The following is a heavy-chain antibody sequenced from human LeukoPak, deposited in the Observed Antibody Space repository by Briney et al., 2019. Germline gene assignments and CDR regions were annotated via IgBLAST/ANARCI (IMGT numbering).Heavy chain of an antibody. CDR3: ARHIGGGIEDMDV. CDR2: IYVTGT. J-gene: IGHJ6*03. V-gene: IGHV4-59*08. CDR1: GGSIGTYY. Sequence: SETLSLTCTVSGGSIGTYYWSWVRQSPGTGLEWIGYIYVTGTRYNPYLQSRVTISVDRSRNQYFLKMTSVTAADTAVYYCARHIGGGIEDMDVWGRGTKVTVSS. D-gene: IGHD3-16*02.